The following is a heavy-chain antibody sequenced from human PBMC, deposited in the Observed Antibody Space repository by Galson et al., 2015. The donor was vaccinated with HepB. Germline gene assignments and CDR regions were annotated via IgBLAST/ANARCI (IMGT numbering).Heavy chain of an antibody. J-gene: IGHJ4*02. CDR3: AHRRGILGSFGY. CDR2: IYWNDDK. CDR1: GFSLTTSGVG. Sequence: PALVKPTQTLTLTCTFSGFSLTTSGVGVGWIRQPPGKALEWLALIYWNDDKRYSPSLKSRLTITKDTSKNQVVLTMTNMDPVDTATYYCAHRRGILGSFGYWGQGTLVTVSS. V-gene: IGHV2-5*01. D-gene: IGHD3-16*01.